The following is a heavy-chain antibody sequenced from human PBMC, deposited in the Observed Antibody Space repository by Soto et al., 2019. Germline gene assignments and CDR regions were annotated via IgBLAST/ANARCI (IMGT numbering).Heavy chain of an antibody. Sequence: AASVKVSCKTSGYTFTDYYMHWVRQAPGQGFEWVGGINPKSGGPKYVPKFQGRVTVTRDTSTSTAYMELNRLKSDDTAVYYCASEDCRNTNCLKGFDYWGQGTLVTVSS. CDR2: INPKSGGP. CDR1: GYTFTDYY. D-gene: IGHD2-15*01. J-gene: IGHJ4*02. CDR3: ASEDCRNTNCLKGFDY. V-gene: IGHV1-2*02.